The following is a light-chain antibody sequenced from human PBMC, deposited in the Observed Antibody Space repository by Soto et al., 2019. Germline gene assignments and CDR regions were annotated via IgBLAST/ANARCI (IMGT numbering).Light chain of an antibody. Sequence: DVQLTQSPSSLSVFVGDSVTVTCRASQNIITYLHWYHQKPGEAPTLLINAASTLQSGVPSRFSGSGSGTDFTLTINSLQPEDVGTYYCQQSYSNPPFWQGTTVEIK. J-gene: IGKJ1*01. V-gene: IGKV1-39*01. CDR3: QQSYSNPP. CDR2: AAS. CDR1: QNIITY.